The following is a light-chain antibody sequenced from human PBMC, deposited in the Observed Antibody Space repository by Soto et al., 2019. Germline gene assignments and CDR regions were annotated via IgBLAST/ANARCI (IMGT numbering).Light chain of an antibody. V-gene: IGKV3-20*01. CDR3: QPYATAPLT. CDR1: QSVPKNY. CDR2: DVS. J-gene: IGKJ4*01. Sequence: EIVLTQSPGTLSLSPGEGATLSCRASQSVPKNYLGWYKQKSGQAPRLLIYDVSSRATDFPDRFSGSGSGTDLTLTISGLEPEDFAVDYCQPYATAPLTFGGGTKLEIK.